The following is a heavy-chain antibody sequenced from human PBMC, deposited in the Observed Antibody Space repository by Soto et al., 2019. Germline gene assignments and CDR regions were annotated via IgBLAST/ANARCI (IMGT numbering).Heavy chain of an antibody. Sequence: GGSLRLSCAASGFTFSTYAMSWVRQAPGKGLEWVSAISVSGGSTYYADAVKGRFTVSRDNSKNTLYLQMNSLRAEDTAVYYCAKVQRIAARPGYFDYWGQGTLVTVSS. CDR3: AKVQRIAARPGYFDY. CDR1: GFTFSTYA. V-gene: IGHV3-23*01. J-gene: IGHJ4*02. CDR2: ISVSGGST. D-gene: IGHD6-6*01.